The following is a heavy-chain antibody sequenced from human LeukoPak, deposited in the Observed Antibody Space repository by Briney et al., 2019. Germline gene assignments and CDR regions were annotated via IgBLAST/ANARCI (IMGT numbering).Heavy chain of an antibody. CDR2: IYYSGST. J-gene: IGHJ4*02. V-gene: IGHV4-39*07. Sequence: SETLSLTCTVSGGSISSSSYYWGWIRQPPGKGLEWIGSIYYSGSTYYNPSLKSRVTISVDTSKNQFSLELSSVTAADTAVYYCARDGTGVVDYWGQGTLVTVSS. CDR1: GGSISSSSYY. D-gene: IGHD3/OR15-3a*01. CDR3: ARDGTGVVDY.